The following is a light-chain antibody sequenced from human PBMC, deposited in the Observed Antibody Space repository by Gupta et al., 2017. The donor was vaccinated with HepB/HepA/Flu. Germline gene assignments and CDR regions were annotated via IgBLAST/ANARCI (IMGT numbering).Light chain of an antibody. CDR3: SAWDSNLSAWV. CDR1: SNDVGNQG. Sequence: QAGLTQPPSVSKGLRQTATLTCTGNSNDVGNQGAAWLQQIQGHPPKLLSDRNNNRPPGISERFSAYRSGNKASLHISGLQPEDEADDYCSAWDSNLSAWVFGGGTKLTV. V-gene: IGLV10-54*04. J-gene: IGLJ3*02. CDR2: RNN.